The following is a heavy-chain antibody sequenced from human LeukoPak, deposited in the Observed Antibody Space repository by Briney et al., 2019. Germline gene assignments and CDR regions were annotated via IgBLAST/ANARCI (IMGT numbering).Heavy chain of an antibody. J-gene: IGHJ3*02. CDR2: INHSGST. D-gene: IGHD2-15*01. CDR1: GGSFSGYY. Sequence: SETLSLTCAVYGGSFSGYYWSWIRQPPGKGLEWIGEINHSGSTNYNPSLKSRVTISADTSKNQFSLKLSSVTAADTAVYYCARGGDIVVVVADVGDAFDIWGQGTMVTVSS. V-gene: IGHV4-34*01. CDR3: ARGGDIVVVVADVGDAFDI.